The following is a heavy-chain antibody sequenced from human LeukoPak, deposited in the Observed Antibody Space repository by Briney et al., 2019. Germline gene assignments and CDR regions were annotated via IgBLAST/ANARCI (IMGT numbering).Heavy chain of an antibody. CDR1: GDSVTSSY. Sequence: PSETLSLTCSVSGDSVTSSYWNWIRQPPGKGLEWIGYVSSDGTTNYPPSLRSRLIMSVDTAKNDISLILTSVTAADTAIYYCARLDCLVEGCYNHWGRGTLVTVSS. D-gene: IGHD2-15*01. CDR3: ARLDCLVEGCYNH. J-gene: IGHJ4*02. V-gene: IGHV4-59*08. CDR2: VSSDGTT.